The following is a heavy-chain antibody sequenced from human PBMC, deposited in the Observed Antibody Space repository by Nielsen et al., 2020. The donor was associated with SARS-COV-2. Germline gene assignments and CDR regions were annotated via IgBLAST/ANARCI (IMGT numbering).Heavy chain of an antibody. V-gene: IGHV2-70*11. CDR1: GFPLSPSAMC. J-gene: IGHJ4*02. Sequence: SGPTLAKPTQILTLTCTFSGFPLSPSAMCVTWIRQPPGKALEWLARIDWDDDKYYSTSLKTRLTISKDTSKNQVVLTMTNMDPVDTATYYCARVIAARTIFDYWGQGTLVTVSS. CDR2: IDWDDDK. CDR3: ARVIAARTIFDY. D-gene: IGHD6-6*01.